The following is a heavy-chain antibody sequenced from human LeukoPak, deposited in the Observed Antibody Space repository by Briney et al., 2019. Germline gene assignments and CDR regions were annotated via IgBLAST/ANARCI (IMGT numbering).Heavy chain of an antibody. D-gene: IGHD3-9*01. CDR2: INHSGST. J-gene: IGHJ5*02. CDR3: ARDKLDYDILTGYYRNNWFDP. Sequence: SETLSLTCAVYGGSFSGYYWSWIRQPPGKGLEWIGEINHSGSTNYNPSLKSRVTISVDTSKNQFSLKLSSVTAADTAVYYCARDKLDYDILTGYYRNNWFDPWGQGTLVTVSS. CDR1: GGSFSGYY. V-gene: IGHV4-34*01.